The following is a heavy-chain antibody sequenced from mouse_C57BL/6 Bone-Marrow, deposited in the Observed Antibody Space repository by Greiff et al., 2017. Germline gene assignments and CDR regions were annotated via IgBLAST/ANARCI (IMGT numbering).Heavy chain of an antibody. J-gene: IGHJ2*01. CDR2: IAPSASYT. D-gene: IGHD2-1*01. CDR1: GYTFPSYW. CDR3: AIYSRPYFDY. V-gene: IGHV1-59*01. Sequence: VPLHPPGAALVRPGTSVKLSCKASGYTFPSYWIPWVKQRPGQCLELIGVIAPSASYTHYNPTFKGQATLTVDTSSSTAYMQLSSLTSEDSAVYYCAIYSRPYFDYWGQGTTLTVSS.